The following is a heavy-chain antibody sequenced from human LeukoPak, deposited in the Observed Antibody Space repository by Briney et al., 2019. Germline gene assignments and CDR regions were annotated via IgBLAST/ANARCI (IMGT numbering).Heavy chain of an antibody. CDR2: ISDDGRST. J-gene: IGHJ4*02. V-gene: IGHV3-23*01. CDR1: GFTFISYG. D-gene: IGHD6-6*01. CDR3: AKRVPYTSSSVYFDY. Sequence: GGSLRLSCAASGFTFISYGMSWVRQAPGKGLEWVSSISDDGRSTYYADSVKGRFTISKDNSKNTMYLQMNNLRAEDTAIYYCAKRVPYTSSSVYFDYWGQGTLVTVSS.